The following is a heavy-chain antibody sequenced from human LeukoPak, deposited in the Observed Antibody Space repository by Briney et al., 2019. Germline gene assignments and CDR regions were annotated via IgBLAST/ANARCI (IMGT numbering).Heavy chain of an antibody. J-gene: IGHJ4*02. Sequence: ASVKVSCKVSGYTLTELSMHWVRQAPGKGLEWMGGFDPEDGETIYAQKFQGRVTITRDTSASTACMELSSLRSEDTAVYYCARAAVWQWLVLDYWGQGTLVTVSS. V-gene: IGHV1-24*01. CDR1: GYTLTELS. CDR3: ARAAVWQWLVLDY. D-gene: IGHD6-19*01. CDR2: FDPEDGET.